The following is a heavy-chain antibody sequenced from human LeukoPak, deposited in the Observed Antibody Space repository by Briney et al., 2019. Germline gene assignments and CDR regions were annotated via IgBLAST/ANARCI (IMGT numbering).Heavy chain of an antibody. D-gene: IGHD4-17*01. V-gene: IGHV3-23*01. J-gene: IGHJ4*02. CDR2: ISISGDTT. CDR1: GFTFSSHA. Sequence: GGSLRLSCVASGFTFSSHAMTWVRQAPGKGLEWVSAISISGDTTYYADAVKSRFTISRDNSKNTVYLQMNSLRAEDTAVYYCANEIRPNDYWGQGTLVTVSS. CDR3: ANEIRPNDY.